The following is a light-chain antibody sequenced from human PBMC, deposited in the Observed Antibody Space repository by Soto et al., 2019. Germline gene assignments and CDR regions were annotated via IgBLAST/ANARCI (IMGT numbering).Light chain of an antibody. Sequence: QSALTQPASVSGSPGQSITISCTGTSRDVGHYNYVSWYQQHPGKAPKLMIYEVDNRPSGVSIRFSGSKSGNTASLTISGLQADDEDEYNCSSYADGSTYVFGTGTKLTVL. CDR3: SSYADGSTYV. CDR2: EVD. CDR1: SRDVGHYNY. V-gene: IGLV2-14*01. J-gene: IGLJ1*01.